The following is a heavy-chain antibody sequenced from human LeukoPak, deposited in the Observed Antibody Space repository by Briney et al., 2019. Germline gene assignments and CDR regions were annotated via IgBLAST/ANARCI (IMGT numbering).Heavy chain of an antibody. Sequence: GESLKISCKGSGYTFTSNWIGWVRQMPGKGLEWMGIIYPGDSETRYSPSFKGQVTISADRFLNTAYLRWSSLKASDTALYYCARGADIVVVPAAEYYFDYWGQGTLVTVFS. J-gene: IGHJ4*02. V-gene: IGHV5-51*01. D-gene: IGHD2-2*01. CDR3: ARGADIVVVPAAEYYFDY. CDR2: IYPGDSET. CDR1: GYTFTSNW.